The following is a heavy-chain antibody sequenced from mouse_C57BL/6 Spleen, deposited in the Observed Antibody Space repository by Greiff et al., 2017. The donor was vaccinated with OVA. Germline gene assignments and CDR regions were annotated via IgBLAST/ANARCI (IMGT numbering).Heavy chain of an antibody. J-gene: IGHJ4*01. CDR1: GYTFTNYW. Sequence: QVQLKQSGAELVRPGTSVKMSCKASGYTFTNYWIGWAKQRPGHGLEWIGDIYPGGGYTNYNEKFKGKATLTADKSSSTAYMQFSSLTSEDSASYYCAREMGDYYAMDYWGQGTSVTVSS. CDR3: AREMGDYYAMDY. D-gene: IGHD2-3*01. V-gene: IGHV1-63*01. CDR2: IYPGGGYT.